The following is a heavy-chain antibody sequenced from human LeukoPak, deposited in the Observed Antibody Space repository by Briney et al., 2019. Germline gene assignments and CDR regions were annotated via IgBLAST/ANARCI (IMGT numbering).Heavy chain of an antibody. CDR1: GYIFTDYF. D-gene: IGHD1-26*01. CDR3: ARDLHSTPHWELDY. J-gene: IGHJ4*02. V-gene: IGHV1-2*06. Sequence: ASVKVSCQTSGYIFTDYFIHWVRQAPGQGLEWMGRIHSNGGEIMYAQNFLDRLTMTGDTSVDTAYMELTRLTSDDTAVYYCARDLHSTPHWELDYWGQGTLVTVSS. CDR2: IHSNGGEI.